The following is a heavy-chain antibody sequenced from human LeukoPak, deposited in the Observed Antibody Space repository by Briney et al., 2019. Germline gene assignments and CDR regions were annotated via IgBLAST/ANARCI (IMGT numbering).Heavy chain of an antibody. Sequence: SETLSLTCAVYGGSFSGYYWSWIRQPPGKGLEWIGEINHSGSTNYNPSLKSRVTISVDTSKNQFSLKLSSVTAADTAVYYCARGRVSGGSRNSEYYYGMDVWGKGTTVTVSS. J-gene: IGHJ6*04. V-gene: IGHV4-34*01. D-gene: IGHD2-15*01. CDR1: GGSFSGYY. CDR2: INHSGST. CDR3: ARGRVSGGSRNSEYYYGMDV.